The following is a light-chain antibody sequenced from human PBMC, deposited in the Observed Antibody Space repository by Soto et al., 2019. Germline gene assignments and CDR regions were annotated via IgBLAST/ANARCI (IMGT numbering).Light chain of an antibody. J-gene: IGKJ1*01. CDR2: GAS. Sequence: EIVLTQSPGTLSLSPGERATLSCRASQSVSSSYLAWYQQKPGQAPRLLIYGASSRATGIPDRFSGSGSGTAFTLTISRLEPEAVAVYYCQQYGSSRTFGQGTKVEIK. CDR3: QQYGSSRT. V-gene: IGKV3-20*01. CDR1: QSVSSSY.